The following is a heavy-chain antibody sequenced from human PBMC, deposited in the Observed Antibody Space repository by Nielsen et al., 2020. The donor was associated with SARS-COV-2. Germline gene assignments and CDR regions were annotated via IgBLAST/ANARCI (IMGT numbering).Heavy chain of an antibody. CDR1: GFTFSSHG. J-gene: IGHJ4*02. V-gene: IGHV3-33*01. Sequence: GESLKISCAASGFTFSSHGMHWVRQAPGKGLEWAAVISFDGTNKYYADSVKGRFTISRDNSKNTLYLQMNSLRAEDTAVYYCAREGGVGATTGIDYWGQGTLVTVSS. CDR3: AREGGVGATTGIDY. D-gene: IGHD1-26*01. CDR2: ISFDGTNK.